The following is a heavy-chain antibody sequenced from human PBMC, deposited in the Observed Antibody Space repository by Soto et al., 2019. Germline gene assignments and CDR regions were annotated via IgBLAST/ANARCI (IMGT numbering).Heavy chain of an antibody. CDR3: ARQPSPVLECDH. CDR2: IYPGDSDT. J-gene: IGHJ4*02. CDR1: GYSFTSYL. Sequence: XESLKIFRKGSGYSFTSYLLVWVRQMPGKGLEWMGIIYPGDSDTRYSPSFQGQVTISADKSISTAYLQWSSLKASDTAMYYCARQPSPVLECDHWGQGTLVTVSS. D-gene: IGHD3-3*01. V-gene: IGHV5-51*01.